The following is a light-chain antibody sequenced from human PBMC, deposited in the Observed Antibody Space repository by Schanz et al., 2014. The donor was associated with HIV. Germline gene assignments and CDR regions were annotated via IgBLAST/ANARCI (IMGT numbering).Light chain of an antibody. CDR3: SSYAGNSNNLNVV. CDR2: EVS. Sequence: QSALTQPPSASGSPGQSVTITCTGTSSDVGGYDFVSWYQQHPGKAPKLMIYEVSDRPSGVSNRFSGSKSGNTASLTISGLQAEDEADYYCSSYAGNSNNLNVVFGGGTKLTVL. CDR1: SSDVGGYDF. V-gene: IGLV2-8*01. J-gene: IGLJ2*01.